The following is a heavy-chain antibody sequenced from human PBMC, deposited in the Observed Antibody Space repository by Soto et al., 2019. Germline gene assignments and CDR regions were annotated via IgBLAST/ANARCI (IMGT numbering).Heavy chain of an antibody. V-gene: IGHV4-39*02. J-gene: IGHJ4*02. D-gene: IGHD1-26*01. CDR2: FYYNGKT. CDR1: GDSIRGSSSY. Sequence: PSETLSLTCTVSGDSIRGSSSYWGWLRQSPGKGPEWIGTFYYNGKTHYNPSLESRVAISVDAPKNHFTVRLGSLTAADTAIYYCVRRPEYGSPDRFDDWGRGTLVTVSS. CDR3: VRRPEYGSPDRFDD.